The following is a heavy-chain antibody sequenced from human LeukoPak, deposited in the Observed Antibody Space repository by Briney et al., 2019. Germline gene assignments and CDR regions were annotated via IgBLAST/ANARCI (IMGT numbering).Heavy chain of an antibody. CDR3: ARDRAAMVIDY. J-gene: IGHJ4*02. Sequence: GGSLRLSCAASGFTFSDYYMSWIRQAPGKGLEWVSYISSSGSTIYYADSVKGRFTISRGNAKNSLYLQMNSLRAEDTAVYYCARDRAAMVIDYWGQGTLVTVSS. CDR2: ISSSGSTI. CDR1: GFTFSDYY. D-gene: IGHD5-18*01. V-gene: IGHV3-11*04.